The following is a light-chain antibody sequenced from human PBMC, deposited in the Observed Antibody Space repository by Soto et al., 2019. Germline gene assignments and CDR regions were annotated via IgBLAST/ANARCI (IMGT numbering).Light chain of an antibody. V-gene: IGKV3-20*01. J-gene: IGKJ5*01. Sequence: LVLTQSPGTLSLSPGERATLSCRASQSVTSTYFAWYQQKPGQAPRLLIYGASSRAIGIPDRFSGSVSGSDFILTINRLEPEDFAVYYCQQYGSSHTFGQGTRLEIK. CDR3: QQYGSSHT. CDR2: GAS. CDR1: QSVTSTY.